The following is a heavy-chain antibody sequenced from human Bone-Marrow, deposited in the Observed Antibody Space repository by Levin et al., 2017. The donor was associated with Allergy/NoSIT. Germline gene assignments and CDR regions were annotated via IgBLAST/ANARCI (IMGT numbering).Heavy chain of an antibody. CDR3: ASCIAAAGMDV. Sequence: LSLTCAASGFTFSSYWMHWVRQAPGKGLVWVSRINSDGSSTSYADSVKGRFTISRDNAKNTLYLQMNSLRAEDTAVYYCASCIAAAGMDVWGKGTTVTVSS. CDR2: INSDGSST. CDR1: GFTFSSYW. V-gene: IGHV3-74*01. J-gene: IGHJ6*03. D-gene: IGHD6-13*01.